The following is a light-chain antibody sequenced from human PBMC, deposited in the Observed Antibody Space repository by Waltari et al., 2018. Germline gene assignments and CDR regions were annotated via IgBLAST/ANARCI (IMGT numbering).Light chain of an antibody. V-gene: IGLV1-47*01. CDR3: ATWDDSLGGFYV. CDR1: SPNLGSNS. Sequence: QSVLTQSSPTSGTPGQRVSISCSGTSPNLGSNSVYWYQHLPGAAPKLLIYASAQRPSGVPDRFSGSKSGTSASLAISGLRSEDEADYYCATWDDSLGGFYVFGTGTKVTVL. CDR2: ASA. J-gene: IGLJ1*01.